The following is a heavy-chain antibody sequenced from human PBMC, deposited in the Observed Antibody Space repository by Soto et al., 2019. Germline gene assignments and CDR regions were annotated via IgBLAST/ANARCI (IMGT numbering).Heavy chain of an antibody. V-gene: IGHV3-30*18. D-gene: IGHD6-13*01. Sequence: LRLSCAASGFTFSSYGMHWVRQAPGKGLEWVAVISYDGSNKYYADSVKGRFTISRDNSKNTLYLQMNSLRAEDTAVYYCAKDSSSWYLSLWGQGTLVTVSS. CDR3: AKDSSSWYLSL. CDR2: ISYDGSNK. CDR1: GFTFSSYG. J-gene: IGHJ4*02.